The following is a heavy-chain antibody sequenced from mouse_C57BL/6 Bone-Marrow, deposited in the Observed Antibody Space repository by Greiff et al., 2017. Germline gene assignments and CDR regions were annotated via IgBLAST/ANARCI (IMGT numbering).Heavy chain of an antibody. D-gene: IGHD4-1*01. CDR1: GYAFTNYL. Sequence: VQLQQSGAELVRPGTSVKVSCKASGYAFTNYLLEWVKQRPGPGLEWIGVINPGSGGTNYNEKFKGKATLTADKSSSTAYMQLSSLTSEDSAVYFCARSKNWDSWFAYWGQGTLITVSA. V-gene: IGHV1-54*01. J-gene: IGHJ3*01. CDR2: INPGSGGT. CDR3: ARSKNWDSWFAY.